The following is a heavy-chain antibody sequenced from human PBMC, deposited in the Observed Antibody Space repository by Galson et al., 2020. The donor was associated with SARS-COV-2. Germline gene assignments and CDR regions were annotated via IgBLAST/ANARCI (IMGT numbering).Heavy chain of an antibody. Sequence: GEPRKIPCQGSGYIFTNHWIGRARQMPGKSLEWTGDNYPGDSETRYSPSFQGQVTISADKSISTAYRQWNSLRASDTAMYYCARQDADISPFDYWAQGTLVSVSS. CDR2: NYPGDSET. J-gene: IGHJ4*02. CDR1: GYIFTNHW. V-gene: IGHV5-51*01. CDR3: ARQDADISPFDY.